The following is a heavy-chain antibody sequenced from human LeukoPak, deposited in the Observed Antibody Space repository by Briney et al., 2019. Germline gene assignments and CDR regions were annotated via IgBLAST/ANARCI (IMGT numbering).Heavy chain of an antibody. CDR3: ASQTSAKAFDF. V-gene: IGHV3-7*05. D-gene: IGHD2-2*01. Sequence: GASLRLSCAASGLTFNTYYMGWVRQAPGKGLESVASIKPDGGDKYYVDSVRGRFTVSRDNAKNSLFLQMNSLRAEDTAVYYCASQTSAKAFDFWGQGTLVTVSS. CDR1: GLTFNTYY. CDR2: IKPDGGDK. J-gene: IGHJ4*02.